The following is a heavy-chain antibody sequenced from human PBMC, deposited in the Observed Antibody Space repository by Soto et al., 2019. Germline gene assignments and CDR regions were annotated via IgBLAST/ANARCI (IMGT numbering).Heavy chain of an antibody. CDR3: ARDLDGLHDDTSGPFPLPG. Sequence: SETLSLTCTVSGGSISSDDYYWSWIRQAPGRGLEWIGYIHSSGSIYYNPSLKSRATMSIDTAGNQFSLKVSSVTVADTAVYYCARDLDGLHDDTSGPFPLPGWGQGTLVTVSS. D-gene: IGHD3-22*01. CDR2: IHSSGSI. V-gene: IGHV4-30-4*01. J-gene: IGHJ1*01. CDR1: GGSISSDDYY.